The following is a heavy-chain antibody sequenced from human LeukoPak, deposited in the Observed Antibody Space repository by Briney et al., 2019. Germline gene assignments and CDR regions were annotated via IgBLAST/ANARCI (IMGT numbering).Heavy chain of an antibody. Sequence: GASVKVSCKASGYRFTSYYMHWVRQAPGQGLEWMGIINPNGGSTSYAPKFQGRVTMTRDTSTSTVYMELSSLRSEDTAVYYCAREGAIRDDAFDIWGQGTMVTVSS. D-gene: IGHD1-26*01. V-gene: IGHV1-46*01. CDR2: INPNGGST. CDR3: AREGAIRDDAFDI. CDR1: GYRFTSYY. J-gene: IGHJ3*02.